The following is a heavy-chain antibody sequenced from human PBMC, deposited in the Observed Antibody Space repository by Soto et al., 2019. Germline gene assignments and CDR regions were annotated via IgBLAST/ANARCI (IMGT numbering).Heavy chain of an antibody. J-gene: IGHJ3*01. CDR1: GGSIGDNS. CDR3: ARLNRDEVGYGLDV. D-gene: IGHD3-10*01. Sequence: PSETLSLTCIVSGGSIGDNSWSWIRQPPKKGPEWIGYIHYKGSTSYNPSLKGRVTISVDTSKNQLSLNLNSVTAADTAVYHCARLNRDEVGYGLDVWGQGTLVTVSS. V-gene: IGHV4-59*01. CDR2: IHYKGST.